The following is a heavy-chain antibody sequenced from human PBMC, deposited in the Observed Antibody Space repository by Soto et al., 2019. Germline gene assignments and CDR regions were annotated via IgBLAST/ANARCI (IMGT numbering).Heavy chain of an antibody. CDR2: ISPMFGAA. D-gene: IGHD3-10*01. CDR1: GGTFNTYA. CDR3: AWEVQVHTPAFVY. V-gene: IGHV1-69*19. J-gene: IGHJ4*02. Sequence: QVQLVQSGAEMKKPGSSVKVSCQSSGGTFNTYAMNWVRQAPGQGPEWMGDISPMFGAANYAPKFQGRVTITADESTGTSHMPLSRLTSEDTALYFCAWEVQVHTPAFVYWGQGTLVTVSS.